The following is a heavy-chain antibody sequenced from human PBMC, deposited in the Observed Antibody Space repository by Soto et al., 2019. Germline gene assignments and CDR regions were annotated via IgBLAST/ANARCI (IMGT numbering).Heavy chain of an antibody. D-gene: IGHD6-19*01. J-gene: IGHJ5*02. CDR1: GYTFTGYY. CDR3: ARAPPIAVAGLTWFDP. CDR2: INPNSGGT. V-gene: IGHV1-2*04. Sequence: ASVKVSCKASGYTFTGYYMHWVRQAPGQGLEWMGWINPNSGGTNYAQKFQGWVTMTRDTSISTAYMELSRLRSDDTAVYYCARAPPIAVAGLTWFDPWGQGTLVTVSS.